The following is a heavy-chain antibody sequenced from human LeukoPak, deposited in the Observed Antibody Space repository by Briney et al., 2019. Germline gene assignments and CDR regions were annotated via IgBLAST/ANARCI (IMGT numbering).Heavy chain of an antibody. V-gene: IGHV3-9*01. CDR2: IYWNSGII. J-gene: IGHJ4*02. CDR3: TKEETKYTFGNAFDY. Sequence: PGGSLRLSCAASGFTFDDYAMHWLRQAPGQGLEWVSSIYWNSGIITYADSVRGRFTISRDNADNSLFLQMDSLRPEDTALYYCTKEETKYTFGNAFDYWGQGTLVTVSS. CDR1: GFTFDDYA. D-gene: IGHD4-23*01.